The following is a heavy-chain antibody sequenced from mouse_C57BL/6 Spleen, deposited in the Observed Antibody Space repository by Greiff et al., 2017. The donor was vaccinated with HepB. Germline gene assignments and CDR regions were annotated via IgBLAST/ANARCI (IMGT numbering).Heavy chain of an antibody. V-gene: IGHV5-6*02. CDR1: GFTFSSYG. Sequence: DVKLVESGGDLVKPGGSLKLSCAASGFTFSSYGMSWVRQTPDKRLEWVATISSGGSYTYYPDSVKGRFTISRDNAKNTLYLQMSSLKSEDTAMYYCARRELRGYFDVWGTGTTVTVSS. CDR2: ISSGGSYT. J-gene: IGHJ1*03. CDR3: ARRELRGYFDV. D-gene: IGHD1-1*01.